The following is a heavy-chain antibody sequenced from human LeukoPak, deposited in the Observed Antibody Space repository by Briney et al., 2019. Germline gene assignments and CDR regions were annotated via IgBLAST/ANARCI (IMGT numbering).Heavy chain of an antibody. CDR2: ISSGSNFI. V-gene: IGHV3-21*01. CDR1: GFTFSSYI. CDR3: ARGGDTDY. Sequence: GGSLRLSCAASGFTFSSYIMNWVRQAPGKGLEWVSSISSGSNFIYYADSVKGRFTISRDNAKNSLYLQMNSLRAEDTAVYYCARGGDTDYWGQGTLVTVSS. D-gene: IGHD3-10*01. J-gene: IGHJ4*02.